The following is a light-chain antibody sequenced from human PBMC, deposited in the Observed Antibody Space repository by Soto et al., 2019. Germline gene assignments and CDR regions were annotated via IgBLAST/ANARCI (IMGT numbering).Light chain of an antibody. CDR3: QQLNSYPRT. CDR2: AAS. V-gene: IGKV1-9*01. J-gene: IGKJ1*01. Sequence: DIQLTQSPSFLSASVGDRVTITCRASQGISRYLAWYQQKPGKAPKLLIYAASTLQSGVPTRFSSSGSRTKFTFTISSLQPEDFATYYCQQLNSYPRTFGLGTKGDIK. CDR1: QGISRY.